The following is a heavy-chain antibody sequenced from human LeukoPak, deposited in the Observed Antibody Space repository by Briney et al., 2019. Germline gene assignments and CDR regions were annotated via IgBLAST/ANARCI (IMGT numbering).Heavy chain of an antibody. CDR3: AREVHSYYYYYMDV. CDR2: IIPIFGTA. CDR1: GGTFSSYA. Sequence: TSVKVSCKASGGTFSSYAISWVRQAPGQGLEWMGGIIPIFGTANYAQKFQGRVTITTDESTSTAYMELSSLRSEDTAVYYCAREVHSYYYYYMDVWGKGTTVTVSS. J-gene: IGHJ6*03. V-gene: IGHV1-69*05.